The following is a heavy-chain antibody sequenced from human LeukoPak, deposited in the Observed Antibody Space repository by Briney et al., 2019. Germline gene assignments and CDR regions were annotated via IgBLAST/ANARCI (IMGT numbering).Heavy chain of an antibody. V-gene: IGHV4-39*01. Sequence: SETLSLTCTVSGGSISSSSYYWGWIRQPPGKGLEWIGSIYYSGSTYYNPSLKSRVTISVDTSKNQFSLKLSSVTAADTAVYYWAKQTGSGGYDFAASDICGQGTMVTVSS. CDR3: AKQTGSGGYDFAASDI. D-gene: IGHD5-12*01. J-gene: IGHJ3*02. CDR2: IYYSGST. CDR1: GGSISSSSYY.